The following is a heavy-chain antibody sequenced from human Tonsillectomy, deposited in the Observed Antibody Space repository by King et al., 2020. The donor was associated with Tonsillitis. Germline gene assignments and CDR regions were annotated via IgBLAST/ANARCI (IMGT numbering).Heavy chain of an antibody. CDR2: ISYDGSTI. CDR1: VFSFSASG. J-gene: IGHJ6*03. V-gene: IGHV3-30*18. CDR3: AKDLTGGDNSYYYMDV. Sequence: VQLVESGGGGVQPGRSLRLSCAASVFSFSASGMHCVRQAPGKGLDWVALISYDGSTIYYGDSVMGRFTISRDNFKNTLYLEMTSLKAEDTAVYYCAKDLTGGDNSYYYMDVWGKGTTVTVSS. D-gene: IGHD7-27*01.